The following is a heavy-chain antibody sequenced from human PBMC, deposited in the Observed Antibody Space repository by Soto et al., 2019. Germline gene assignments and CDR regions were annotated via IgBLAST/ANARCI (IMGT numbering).Heavy chain of an antibody. V-gene: IGHV4-61*01. D-gene: IGHD6-13*01. CDR3: DRYRTAAAALDY. J-gene: IGHJ4*01. CDR1: GGSVSSGSYY. Sequence: SETLSLTCTVSGGSVSSGSYYWSWIRQPPGKGLEWIGCIYYSGSTNYNPSLKSRVTISVDTSKNQFSLKLSSVTAADTAVYYGDRYRTAAAALDYWGHGILVTVS. CDR2: IYYSGST.